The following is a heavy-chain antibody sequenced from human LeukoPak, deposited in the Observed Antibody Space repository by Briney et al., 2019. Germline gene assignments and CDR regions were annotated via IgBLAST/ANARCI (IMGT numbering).Heavy chain of an antibody. CDR1: GGSISGHY. CDR2: IYHSGRS. Sequence: KTSETLSLTCTVSGGSISGHYWSWIRQHPGRGLEWIGYIYHSGRSYYNPSLKSRITMSVDTSKNQFSLNLSSVTAADTAVYYCARDQVECTGGTCQSRVGFDFWGQGTLVTVSS. D-gene: IGHD2-8*02. CDR3: ARDQVECTGGTCQSRVGFDF. V-gene: IGHV4-31*03. J-gene: IGHJ4*02.